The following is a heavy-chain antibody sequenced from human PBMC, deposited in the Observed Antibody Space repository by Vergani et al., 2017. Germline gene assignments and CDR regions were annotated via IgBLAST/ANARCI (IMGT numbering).Heavy chain of an antibody. V-gene: IGHV5-51*03. CDR3: ARPVYPSGYFDY. D-gene: IGHD1-14*01. CDR1: GYSFINYW. CDR2: VFPADSTT. Sequence: EVQLVQSGAEVKKPGESLKISCKVSGYSFINYWIGWVRQLPGKGLEWMAIVFPADSTTRYSPSFQGQVTISADISISTAYLQWSSLKASDTAMYYCARPVYPSGYFDYWGQGTLVTVSS. J-gene: IGHJ4*02.